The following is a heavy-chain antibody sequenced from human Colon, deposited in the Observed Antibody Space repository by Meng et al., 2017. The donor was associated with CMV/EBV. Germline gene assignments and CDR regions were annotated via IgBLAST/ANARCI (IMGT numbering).Heavy chain of an antibody. J-gene: IGHJ4*02. CDR1: RFTFTTAA. V-gene: IGHV3-15*01. D-gene: IGHD2-15*01. CDR3: TTLLRGF. CDR2: IKSKIDGGKI. Sequence: EVELVESGGGLVQPGGSFRLSCAASRFTFTTAAMTWVRQASGKGLEWIGRIKSKIDGGKIDYAAPVRGRFAISRDDSKATVYLQSDTLEIEDTGMYYCTTLLRGFWGQGTLVTVSS.